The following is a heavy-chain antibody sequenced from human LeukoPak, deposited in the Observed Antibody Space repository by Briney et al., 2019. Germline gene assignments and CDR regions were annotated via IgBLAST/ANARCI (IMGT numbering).Heavy chain of an antibody. CDR1: GGTFSSYA. Sequence: SVKVSCKASGGTFSSYAISWVRQAPGPGLEWMGGIIPIFGTANYAQKFQGRVTITADKSTSTAYMELGSLRSEDTAVYYCASRPYSYSSKDYYFYYMDVWGKGTTVTVSS. J-gene: IGHJ6*03. CDR3: ASRPYSYSSKDYYFYYMDV. V-gene: IGHV1-69*06. CDR2: IIPIFGTA. D-gene: IGHD1-26*01.